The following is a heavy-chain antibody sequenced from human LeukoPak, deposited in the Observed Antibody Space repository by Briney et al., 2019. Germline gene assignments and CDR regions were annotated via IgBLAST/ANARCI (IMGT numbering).Heavy chain of an antibody. CDR3: ARDPSYDNLAFDI. Sequence: GASVKDSCKASGYTFTDYYIHWVRQAPGQGLDWVGWISPTSGGTNYAQKFQGRVTMTRDTSINTAYVELSRLTSDDTAVYYCARDPSYDNLAFDIWGQGSMVTVSS. CDR2: ISPTSGGT. D-gene: IGHD3-22*01. V-gene: IGHV1-2*02. J-gene: IGHJ3*02. CDR1: GYTFTDYY.